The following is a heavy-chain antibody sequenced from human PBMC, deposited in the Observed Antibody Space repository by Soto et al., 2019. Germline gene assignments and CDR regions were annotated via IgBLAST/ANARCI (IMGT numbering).Heavy chain of an antibody. D-gene: IGHD3-3*01. V-gene: IGHV1-3*01. J-gene: IGHJ4*02. CDR3: ARGLRFLEWLFKRDDAFDI. CDR2: INAGNGNT. Sequence: GASVKVSCKASGYTFTSYAMHWVRQAPGQRLEWMGWINAGNGNTKYSQKFQGRVTITRDTSASTAYMELSSLRSEDTAVYYCARGLRFLEWLFKRDDAFDIWGQGTLVTGSS. CDR1: GYTFTSYA.